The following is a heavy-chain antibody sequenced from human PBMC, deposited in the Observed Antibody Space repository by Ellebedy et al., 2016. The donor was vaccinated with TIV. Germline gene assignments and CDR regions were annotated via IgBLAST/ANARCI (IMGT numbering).Heavy chain of an antibody. D-gene: IGHD3-16*01. Sequence: PGGSLRLSCVTSGFTFSDYGMHWVRQAPGKGLEWVANISNDGRSKKHGDSVRDRFTISRDNSKSTLYLQMDSLRDDNTAVYYCAPGGTTKVKKGFGYWGQGTLVTVSS. CDR2: ISNDGRSK. CDR3: APGGTTKVKKGFGY. V-gene: IGHV3-30*03. CDR1: GFTFSDYG. J-gene: IGHJ4*02.